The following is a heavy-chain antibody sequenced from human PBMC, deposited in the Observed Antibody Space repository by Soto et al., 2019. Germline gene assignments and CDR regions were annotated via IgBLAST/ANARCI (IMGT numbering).Heavy chain of an antibody. J-gene: IGHJ5*02. V-gene: IGHV3-48*03. Sequence: PGGSLRLSCAASGFPFGSHAMNWVRQAPGKGLEWVSYISSSGSTIYYADSVKGRFTISRDNAKNSLYLQMNSLRAEDTAVYYCAREWYYYDSSGYYWSWFDPWGQGTLVTVSS. CDR3: AREWYYYDSSGYYWSWFDP. CDR2: ISSSGSTI. D-gene: IGHD3-22*01. CDR1: GFPFGSHA.